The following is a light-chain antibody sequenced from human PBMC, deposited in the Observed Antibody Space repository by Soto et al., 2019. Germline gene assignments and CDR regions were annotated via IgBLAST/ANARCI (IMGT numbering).Light chain of an antibody. Sequence: DILLTQSPTSLSASVGDTVTIACRASQSISINLNWYQHRPGEAPKVLIYGASTLETGAPSRFSGSGVGTDFTLTISSLQLEDFATYYCQQTYTTRVYTFGQGTKLEFK. CDR1: QSISIN. V-gene: IGKV1-39*01. J-gene: IGKJ2*01. CDR3: QQTYTTRVYT. CDR2: GAS.